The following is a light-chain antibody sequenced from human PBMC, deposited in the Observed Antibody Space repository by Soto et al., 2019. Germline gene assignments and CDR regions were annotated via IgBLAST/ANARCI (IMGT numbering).Light chain of an antibody. CDR2: AAS. CDR3: QQYGSSPWT. V-gene: IGKV3-20*01. Sequence: EIVLTQSRGTLCLYQGGRGTLCCRRSQSVSSSYLVWHQQKPGQAPRLLIYAASRRATGIPARFSGSGSGTDFTLTSSRLEPEDFAVYYCQQYGSSPWTFGQGTKVDIK. CDR1: QSVSSSY. J-gene: IGKJ1*01.